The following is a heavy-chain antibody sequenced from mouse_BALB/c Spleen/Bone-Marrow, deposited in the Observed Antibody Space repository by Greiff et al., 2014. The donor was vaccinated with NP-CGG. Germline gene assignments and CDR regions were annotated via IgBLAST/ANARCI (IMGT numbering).Heavy chain of an antibody. J-gene: IGHJ3*01. CDR3: TRVNEYGRAWFAY. V-gene: IGHV1S22*01. Sequence: LQQPGSELVRPGASVKLSCKASGYTFTSYLMHWVKQRPGQGLEWIGNIYPVSGSTNYDEKFKSKATLTVDTSSSTAYMQLSSLTSEDSAVYYCTRVNEYGRAWFAYWGQGTLVTVSA. CDR1: GYTFTSYL. CDR2: IYPVSGST. D-gene: IGHD5-2*01.